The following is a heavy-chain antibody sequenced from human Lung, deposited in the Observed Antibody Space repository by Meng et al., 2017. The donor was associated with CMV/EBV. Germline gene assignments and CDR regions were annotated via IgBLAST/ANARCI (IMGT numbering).Heavy chain of an antibody. J-gene: IGHJ4*02. CDR2: MKPNRGNT. V-gene: IGHV1-8*01. D-gene: IGHD4-17*01. CDR1: GYNMNSND. Sequence: KAAGYNMNSNDVNGEGKAKGKGVEGMGWMKPNRGNTGKAKKFKGRVTMTRNTSISTAYMELSSLRSEDTAVYYCARGLGPSYVDRDYWGQGTLVTVSS. CDR3: ARGLGPSYVDRDY.